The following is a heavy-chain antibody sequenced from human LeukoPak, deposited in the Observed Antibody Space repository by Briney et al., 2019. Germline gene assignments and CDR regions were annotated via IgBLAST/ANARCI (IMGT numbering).Heavy chain of an antibody. V-gene: IGHV1-2*02. CDR1: GYTFTVYY. CDR2: INPNSGGT. CDR3: AGADYGDYGFDY. D-gene: IGHD4-17*01. Sequence: ASVKVSCKASGYTFTVYYMHWVRQAPGQGLEWMGWINPNSGGTNYAQKFQGRVTMTRDTSISTAYMELSRLRSDDTAVYYCAGADYGDYGFDYWGQGTLVTVSS. J-gene: IGHJ4*02.